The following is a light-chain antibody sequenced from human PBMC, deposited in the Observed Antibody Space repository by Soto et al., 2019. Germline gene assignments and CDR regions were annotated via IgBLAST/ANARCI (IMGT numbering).Light chain of an antibody. CDR3: NSYTSSSTLV. Sequence: QSALTQPASVSGSPGQSITISRTGTSSDVGGYNYVSWYQQHPGKAPKLMIYEVSYRPSGVSTRFSGSKSGNTASLTISGLQAEDEADYYCNSYTSSSTLVFGTGTKLTVL. CDR1: SSDVGGYNY. V-gene: IGLV2-14*01. CDR2: EVS. J-gene: IGLJ1*01.